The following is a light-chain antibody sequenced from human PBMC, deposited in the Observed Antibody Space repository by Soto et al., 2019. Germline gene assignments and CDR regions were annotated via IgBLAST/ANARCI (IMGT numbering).Light chain of an antibody. CDR2: SAS. CDR1: QNIGTC. CDR3: QPGPSTPYT. V-gene: IGKV1-39*01. J-gene: IGKJ2*01. Sequence: DIQITQSPYSLSASVGGSFTMTCRASQNIGTCVNWYQQKLGRAPKLLIHSASALPSGVPSRFSGSGSGTEFTLTMSGLQPEDFATDYCQPGPSTPYTFGQGTTVDIK.